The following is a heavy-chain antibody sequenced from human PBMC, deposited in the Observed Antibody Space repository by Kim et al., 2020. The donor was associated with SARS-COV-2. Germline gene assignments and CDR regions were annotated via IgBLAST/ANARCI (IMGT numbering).Heavy chain of an antibody. V-gene: IGHV4-4*02. CDR3: ARVGENYYDSSGYPTPGGMDV. J-gene: IGHJ6*02. CDR2: IYHSRST. Sequence: SETLSLTCAVSGGSISSNNWWSWVRQQPGNKLDRIGEIYHSRSTNYNPSLKSRVTISVDKSKNQFSLKLSSVTAADTAVYYCARVGENYYDSSGYPTPGGMDVWGQGTTVTVSS. CDR1: GGSISSNNW. D-gene: IGHD3-22*01.